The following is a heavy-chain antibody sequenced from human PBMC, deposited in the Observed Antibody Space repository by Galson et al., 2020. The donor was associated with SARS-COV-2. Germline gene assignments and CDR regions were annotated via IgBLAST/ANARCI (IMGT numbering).Heavy chain of an antibody. CDR1: GFTFSSYS. D-gene: IGHD3-9*01. V-gene: IGHV3-21*01. CDR2: ISSSSSYI. CDR3: ARDPGGPGYYRY. Sequence: GESLKISCAASGFTFSSYSMNWVRQAPGKGLEWVSSISSSSSYIYYADSVKGRFTISRDNAKNSLYLQMNSLRAEDTAVYYCARDPGGPGYYRYWGQGTLVTVSS. J-gene: IGHJ4*02.